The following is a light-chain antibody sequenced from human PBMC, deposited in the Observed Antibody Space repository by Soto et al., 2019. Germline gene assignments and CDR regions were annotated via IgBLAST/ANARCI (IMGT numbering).Light chain of an antibody. CDR2: DAS. J-gene: IGKJ2*01. V-gene: IGKV3-11*01. Sequence: EIVLTQSPATLSLSPGERATLSCRASQSVSSYLAWYQQKPGQAPRLLIYDASNRATGIPARFSGSGSGTDFPLTISGLEPEDFAVYYCQQGSNWPRTFGQGTKVEIK. CDR1: QSVSSY. CDR3: QQGSNWPRT.